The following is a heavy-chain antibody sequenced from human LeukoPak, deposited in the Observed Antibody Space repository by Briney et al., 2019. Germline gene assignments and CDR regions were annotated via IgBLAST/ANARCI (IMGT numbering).Heavy chain of an antibody. CDR2: ISGSGGST. Sequence: GGSLRLSCAASGFTFSSYAMSWVRQAPGRGLEWVSAISGSGGSTYYADSVKGRFTISRDNSKNTLYLQMNSLRAEDTAVYYCAKDPHGSGSYLDYWGQGTLVTVSS. D-gene: IGHD3-10*01. CDR1: GFTFSSYA. CDR3: AKDPHGSGSYLDY. V-gene: IGHV3-23*01. J-gene: IGHJ4*02.